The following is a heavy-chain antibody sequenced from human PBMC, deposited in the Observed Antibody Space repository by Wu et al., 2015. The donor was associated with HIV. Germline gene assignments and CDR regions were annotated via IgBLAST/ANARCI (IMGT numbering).Heavy chain of an antibody. Sequence: QVQLVQSGAEVKKPGSSVKVSCKASGGTFSSYAISWVRQAPGQGLEWMGRIIPIFGTANYAQKFQGRVTITADESTSTAYMELTSLRSDDTAIYYCARVGLRAARNNWFDPWGQGTLVTVSS. CDR2: IIPIFGTA. D-gene: IGHD6-6*01. CDR3: ARVGLRAARNNWFDP. CDR1: GGTFSSYA. V-gene: IGHV1-69*13. J-gene: IGHJ5*02.